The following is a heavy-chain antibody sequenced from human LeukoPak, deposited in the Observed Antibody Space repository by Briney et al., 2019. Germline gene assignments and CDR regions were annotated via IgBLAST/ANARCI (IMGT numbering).Heavy chain of an antibody. D-gene: IGHD6-25*01. Sequence: GASVKVSCKASGYTFTGYYMHWVRQAPGQRLEWMGWINPNSGGTNYAQKFQGRVTMTRDTSISTAYMELSRLRSDDTAVYYCARAPSGYENYFDYWGQGTLVAVSS. CDR3: ARAPSGYENYFDY. CDR1: GYTFTGYY. CDR2: INPNSGGT. J-gene: IGHJ4*02. V-gene: IGHV1-2*02.